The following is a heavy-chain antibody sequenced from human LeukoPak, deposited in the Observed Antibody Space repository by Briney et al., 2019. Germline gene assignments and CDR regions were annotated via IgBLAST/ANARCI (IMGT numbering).Heavy chain of an antibody. Sequence: PGGSLRLSCAASGLTFSSYGIHWVRQAPGKGLEWVAFIRYDGTTKYYADSVKGRFTISRDNSRNTLYLQMNSLRGEDTAVYYCAKDHGDTNWGQGTLVTVSS. CDR3: AKDHGDTN. CDR1: GLTFSSYG. CDR2: IRYDGTTK. D-gene: IGHD4-17*01. V-gene: IGHV3-30*02. J-gene: IGHJ4*02.